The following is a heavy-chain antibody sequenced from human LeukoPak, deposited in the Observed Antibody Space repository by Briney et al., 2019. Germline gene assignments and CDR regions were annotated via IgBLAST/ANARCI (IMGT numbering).Heavy chain of an antibody. V-gene: IGHV3-49*04. Sequence: PGGSLRPSCAASGFTFSSYNMNWVRQAPGKGLEWVGFIRSKAYGGTTEYAASVKGRFTISRDDSKSIAYLQMNSLKTEDTAVYYCTGTTRGLYYFDYWGQGTLVTVSS. CDR2: IRSKAYGGTT. CDR1: GFTFSSYN. D-gene: IGHD1-7*01. CDR3: TGTTRGLYYFDY. J-gene: IGHJ4*02.